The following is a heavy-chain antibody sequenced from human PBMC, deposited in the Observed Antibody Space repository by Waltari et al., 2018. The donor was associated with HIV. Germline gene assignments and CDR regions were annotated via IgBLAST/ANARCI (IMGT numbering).Heavy chain of an antibody. CDR1: GFTFRNAC. CDR3: TTPLPYDFWSGYHYYFDY. D-gene: IGHD3-3*01. V-gene: IGHV3-15*01. CDR2: IKSKTDAGTT. J-gene: IGHJ4*02. Sequence: EVQLVESGGGLVKPGGSLRLSCAASGFTFRNACVRWARQAPGKGLEWVGRIKSKTDAGTTDFAAPVKGRFTISRDDSKNTLYLQMNSLKTEDTAVYYCTTPLPYDFWSGYHYYFDYWGQGTLVTVSS.